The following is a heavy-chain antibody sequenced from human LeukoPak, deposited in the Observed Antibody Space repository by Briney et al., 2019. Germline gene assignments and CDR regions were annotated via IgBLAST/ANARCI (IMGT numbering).Heavy chain of an antibody. V-gene: IGHV4-59*01. D-gene: IGHD3-9*01. Sequence: SETLSLTCTVSGGSISSYYWSWIRQPPGKGLEWIGYIYYSGSTNYNPSLKSRVTISVDTSKNQFSLKLSSVTAADTAVYYCARAIRYFATYGMDVWGQGTTVTVSS. CDR1: GGSISSYY. CDR3: ARAIRYFATYGMDV. J-gene: IGHJ6*02. CDR2: IYYSGST.